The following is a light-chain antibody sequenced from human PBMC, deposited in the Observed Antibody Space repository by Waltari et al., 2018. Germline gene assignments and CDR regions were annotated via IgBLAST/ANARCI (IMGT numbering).Light chain of an antibody. V-gene: IGLV2-14*03. CDR2: DVS. J-gene: IGLJ2*01. Sequence: QSALTQPASVSGSPGQSITISCIGPRTDIGAYNYVSWYQQYPGKAPKLMIFDVSKRPSGVSDRFSASKSANTASLTISGLQAEDEADYYCSSYTNTNTFVLFGGGTKVTVL. CDR3: SSYTNTNTFVL. CDR1: RTDIGAYNY.